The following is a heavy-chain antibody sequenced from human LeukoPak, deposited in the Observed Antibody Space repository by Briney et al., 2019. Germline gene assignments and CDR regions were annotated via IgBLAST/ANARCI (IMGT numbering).Heavy chain of an antibody. CDR3: ARGGRGSATVVAPRSFDI. CDR2: TYTGGNS. CDR1: GFTVSSIH. Sequence: GGSLRLSCAASGFTVSSIHMVWVRQAPGKGLEWVSVTYTGGNSYYADSVKGRFIISRDISKNTLYLQMNSLRAEDSALYYCARGGRGSATVVAPRSFDIWGQGTMVTVSS. J-gene: IGHJ3*02. V-gene: IGHV3-53*01. D-gene: IGHD3-22*01.